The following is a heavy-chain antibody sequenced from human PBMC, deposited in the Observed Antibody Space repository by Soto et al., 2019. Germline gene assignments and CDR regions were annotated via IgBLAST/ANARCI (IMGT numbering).Heavy chain of an antibody. D-gene: IGHD6-19*01. V-gene: IGHV3-30-3*01. Sequence: QVQLVESGGGVVQPGKSLRLSCAGSGFTFRTYAMHWVRQAPGKGLEWVAVISYDGSNQNYADSVKGRVTVSSANSKNTIDPQMNSMRPYDTAVYFCARATDPYSRGWLFDYWGQGTLVTVSS. CDR3: ARATDPYSRGWLFDY. CDR2: ISYDGSNQ. J-gene: IGHJ4*02. CDR1: GFTFRTYA.